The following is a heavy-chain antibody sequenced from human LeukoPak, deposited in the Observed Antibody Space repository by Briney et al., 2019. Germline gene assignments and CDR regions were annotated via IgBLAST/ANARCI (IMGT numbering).Heavy chain of an antibody. V-gene: IGHV3-9*01. J-gene: IGHJ4*02. CDR1: GFKFDEYV. D-gene: IGHD3-10*01. CDR2: INWNSGSI. Sequence: GGSLRLSCAASGFKFDEYVMHWVRQAPGKGLEWVSGINWNSGSIDYADSVKGRFTISRDNAKNFLYVQMNSLRAEDTAVYYCARDFYGSGSYDDYWGQGTLVTVSS. CDR3: ARDFYGSGSYDDY.